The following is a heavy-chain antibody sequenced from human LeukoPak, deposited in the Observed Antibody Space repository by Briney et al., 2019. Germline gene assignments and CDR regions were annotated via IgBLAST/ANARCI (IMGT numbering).Heavy chain of an antibody. CDR3: ARDHPLGGDPY. J-gene: IGHJ4*02. CDR2: ISGSGGSA. D-gene: IGHD3-10*01. Sequence: QPGGSLRLSCAASGFTFSSYAMSWVRQAPGKGLEWVSAISGSGGSAYYADSVKGRFTISRDNSKNSLYLQMNSLRAEDTAVYYCARDHPLGGDPYWGQGTLVTVSS. V-gene: IGHV3-23*01. CDR1: GFTFSSYA.